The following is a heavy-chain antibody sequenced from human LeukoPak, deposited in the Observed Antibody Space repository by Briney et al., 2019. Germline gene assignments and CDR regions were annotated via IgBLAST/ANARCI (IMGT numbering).Heavy chain of an antibody. CDR3: AREASGWAVDY. J-gene: IGHJ4*02. CDR1: GGTFSTYA. D-gene: IGHD6-19*01. Sequence: SVKVSCKASGGTFSTYAINWVRQAPGQGLEWMGGIIPIFGTANYAQKFQGGVTISTDESTSTAYMELSRLRSEDTAVYYCAREASGWAVDYWGQGTLVTVSS. CDR2: IIPIFGTA. V-gene: IGHV1-69*05.